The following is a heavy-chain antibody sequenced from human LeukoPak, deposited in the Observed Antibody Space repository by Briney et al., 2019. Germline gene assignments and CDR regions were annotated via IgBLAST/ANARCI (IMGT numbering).Heavy chain of an antibody. CDR2: IRQDGSEK. V-gene: IGHV3-7*01. CDR3: ARDGHSSSSPFNY. CDR1: GFTFSIYW. Sequence: SGGSLRLSCAASGFTFSIYWMSWVRQAPGKGLEWVANIRQDGSEKYYVDSVKGRFTISRDNAKNSLYLQMNSLRAEDTAVYYCARDGHSSSSPFNYWGQGTLVTVSS. D-gene: IGHD6-6*01. J-gene: IGHJ4*02.